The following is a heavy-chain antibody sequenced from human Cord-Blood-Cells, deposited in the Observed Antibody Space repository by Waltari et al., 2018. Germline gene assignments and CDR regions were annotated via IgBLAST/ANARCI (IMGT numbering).Heavy chain of an antibody. CDR2: IIPIFGTA. Sequence: QVQLVQSGAEVKKPGSSVKVSCKASGGTFSGYAISWVRQAPGLGLEWMGGIIPIFGTANYAQKFQGRVTITADESTSTAYMELSSLRSEDTAVYYCASFYGSGSYYAFDIWGQGTMVTVSS. D-gene: IGHD3-10*01. J-gene: IGHJ3*02. CDR1: GGTFSGYA. V-gene: IGHV1-69*12. CDR3: ASFYGSGSYYAFDI.